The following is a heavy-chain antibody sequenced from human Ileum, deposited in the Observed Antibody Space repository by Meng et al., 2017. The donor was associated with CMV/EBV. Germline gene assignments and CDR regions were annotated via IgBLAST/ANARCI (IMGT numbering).Heavy chain of an antibody. CDR1: GCSISDYP. Sequence: QMQLQESGPGLVKPSGPLSLPCSVSGCSISDYPWTWIRKSAGKGLQWLGRLRTSGTIDHNPSFKSRVTLSIDTSKNQFSLKLTSVTAADTAVYYCGRAGARGVPVDIWGQGTLVTVSS. V-gene: IGHV4-4*07. CDR2: LRTSGTI. CDR3: GRAGARGVPVDI. D-gene: IGHD3-10*01. J-gene: IGHJ4*02.